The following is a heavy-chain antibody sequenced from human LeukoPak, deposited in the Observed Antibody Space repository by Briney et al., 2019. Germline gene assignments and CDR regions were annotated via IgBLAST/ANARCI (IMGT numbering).Heavy chain of an antibody. D-gene: IGHD3-10*01. J-gene: IGHJ4*02. CDR3: ATRLHYYGTDDS. CDR2: FDPDRSET. CDR1: GYTLTNLD. Sequence: GASVNVSYTVSGYTLTNLDIHWVRQAPGKGLEWMGAFDPDRSETVYAQKFQDRLTLTQDTSTDTAYLELTSLRSEDTAMIFSATRLHYYGTDDSWGQGTLVTVSS. V-gene: IGHV1-24*01.